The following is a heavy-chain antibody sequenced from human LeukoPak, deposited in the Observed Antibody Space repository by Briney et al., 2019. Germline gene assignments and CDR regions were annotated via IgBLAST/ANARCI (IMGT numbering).Heavy chain of an antibody. CDR1: GDSVSSNGAS. CDR2: TYYKSQQWHS. Sequence: SQTLSLTCAISGDSVSSNGASWNWIRQSPSRGLEWLGRTYYKSQQWHSDYAPSVKGRITLNPDTSKNQYSLQLNSMTPEDTAVYYCGRETDFGVVTNWGQGTLVTVSS. V-gene: IGHV6-1*01. J-gene: IGHJ4*02. CDR3: GRETDFGVVTN. D-gene: IGHD3-3*01.